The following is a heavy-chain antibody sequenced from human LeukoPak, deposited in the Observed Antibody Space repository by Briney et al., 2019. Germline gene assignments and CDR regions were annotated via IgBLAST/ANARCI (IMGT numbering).Heavy chain of an antibody. J-gene: IGHJ3*02. CDR3: ARDDFAGRPVEMATIQAFDI. D-gene: IGHD5-24*01. CDR2: ISSSSSYI. V-gene: IGHV3-21*01. CDR1: GFTFSSYS. Sequence: GGSLRLSCAASGFTFSSYSMTWVRQAPGKGLEWVSSISSSSSYIYYADSVKGRFTISRDNAKNSLYLQMNSLRAEDTAVYYCARDDFAGRPVEMATIQAFDIWGQGTMVTVSS.